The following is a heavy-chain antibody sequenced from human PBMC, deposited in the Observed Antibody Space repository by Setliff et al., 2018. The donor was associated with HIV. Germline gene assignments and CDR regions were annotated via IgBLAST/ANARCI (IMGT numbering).Heavy chain of an antibody. CDR2: INAGDDNT. D-gene: IGHD2-15*01. CDR1: GYTFSTNA. CDR3: TRGSSPGVVVAATRDGFDI. Sequence: ASVKVSCKAFGYTFSTNAIHWVRRAPGQRLEWMGYINAGDDNTRYSEKFQGRVTITRDTSANTAYMELSSLRSEDTAVYYCTRGSSPGVVVAATRDGFDIWGQGTMVTVSS. V-gene: IGHV1-3*01. J-gene: IGHJ3*02.